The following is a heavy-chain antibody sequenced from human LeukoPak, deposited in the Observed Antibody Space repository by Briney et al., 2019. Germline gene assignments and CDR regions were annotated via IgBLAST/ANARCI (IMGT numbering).Heavy chain of an antibody. V-gene: IGHV3-64*01. CDR2: ISSNGGST. D-gene: IGHD5-18*01. J-gene: IGHJ4*02. Sequence: ESGGSLRLSCAASGFTFSSYAMHWVRQAPGKGLEYVSAISSNGGSTYYANSVKGRFTISRDNSKNTLYLQMGSLRAEDMAVYYCACGYSYGPLTLWGQGTLVTVSS. CDR3: ACGYSYGPLTL. CDR1: GFTFSSYA.